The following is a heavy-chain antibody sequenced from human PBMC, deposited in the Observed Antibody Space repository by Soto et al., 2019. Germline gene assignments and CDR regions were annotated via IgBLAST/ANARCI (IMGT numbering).Heavy chain of an antibody. V-gene: IGHV3-23*01. CDR1: GFTLRSYP. D-gene: IGHD2-21*01. CDR3: ASSGMLFDPSHPDYYYYELDV. J-gene: IGHJ6*02. Sequence: QPGGSLRLSCAASGFTLRSYPMTWVRQAPGKGLEWVSGISSSGDSTYYADSVKGRFTISRDNSKNTLFLQMNSLTAEDTAVYFCASSGMLFDPSHPDYYYYELDVWGQGTTVTVSS. CDR2: ISSSGDST.